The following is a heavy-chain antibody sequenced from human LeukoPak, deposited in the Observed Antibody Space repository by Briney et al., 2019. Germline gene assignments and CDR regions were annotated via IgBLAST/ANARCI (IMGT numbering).Heavy chain of an antibody. Sequence: GGSLRLSCAASVFIFSTYGMYWVRQAPGKGLEWVAFIRHDGSIKNYADSVKGRSTISRDNSKNTLYLQMNSLRAEDTAVYYCAKDSLADIDYWGQGTLVTVSS. V-gene: IGHV3-30*02. CDR3: AKDSLADIDY. D-gene: IGHD3-16*01. CDR2: IRHDGSIK. J-gene: IGHJ4*02. CDR1: VFIFSTYG.